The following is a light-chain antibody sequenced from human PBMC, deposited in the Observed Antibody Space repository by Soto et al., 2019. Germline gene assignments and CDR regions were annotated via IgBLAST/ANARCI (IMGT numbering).Light chain of an antibody. CDR3: AALDDSLSGVV. Sequence: QSVLTQPPSASGTPGLRVTISCSGSNSKIGSNTVNWYHQLPGTAPKLLIYSNNQRPSGVPDRFSGSKSGTSASLVISGLQSDDEADSYGAALDDSLSGVVFGGGTKLTAL. J-gene: IGLJ2*01. CDR1: NSKIGSNT. CDR2: SNN. V-gene: IGLV1-44*01.